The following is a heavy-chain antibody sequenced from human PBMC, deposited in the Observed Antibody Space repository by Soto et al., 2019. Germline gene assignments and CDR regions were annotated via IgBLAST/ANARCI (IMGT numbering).Heavy chain of an antibody. CDR2: IIPLSGTA. Sequence: QVQLLQSGAEVKKPGSAVKVSCKASGGTFSSYAISWERQAPGQGLEWMGGIIPLSGTANYAQKFQGRVTITAAEATSSAYMELSSLRSEDTAAYYFSGSKGSSTSLDTDYYYYDGRDVWGQGTTVTVSS. V-gene: IGHV1-69*01. CDR1: GGTFSSYA. CDR3: SGSKGSSTSLDTDYYYYDGRDV. J-gene: IGHJ6*02. D-gene: IGHD2-2*01.